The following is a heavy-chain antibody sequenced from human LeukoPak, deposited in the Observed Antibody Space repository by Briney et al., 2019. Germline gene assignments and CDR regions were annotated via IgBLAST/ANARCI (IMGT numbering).Heavy chain of an antibody. D-gene: IGHD1-7*01. CDR1: GFTFSSYW. V-gene: IGHV3-7*01. CDR3: ARAWHELELPSSEDY. Sequence: PGGSLRLSCAASGFTFSSYWMNWVRQAPGKGLEWVANIKQDGSEKYYVDSVKGRFTITRDNAKNSLYLQMNSLRAEDTAVYYCARAWHELELPSSEDYWGQGTLVTVSS. CDR2: IKQDGSEK. J-gene: IGHJ4*02.